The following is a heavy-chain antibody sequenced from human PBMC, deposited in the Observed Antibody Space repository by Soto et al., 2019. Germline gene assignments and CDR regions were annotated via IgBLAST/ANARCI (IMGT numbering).Heavy chain of an antibody. D-gene: IGHD5-18*01. CDR2: ISYDGSNK. J-gene: IGHJ4*02. Sequence: GGSLRLSCAASGFTFSSYAMHWVRQAPGKGLEWVAVISYDGSNKYYADSVKGRFTISRDNSKNTLYLQMNSLRAEDTAVYYSVRSGYSYFASEPNNSFNSGGQGTLVTVS. CDR3: VRSGYSYFASEPNNSFNS. V-gene: IGHV3-30-3*01. CDR1: GFTFSSYA.